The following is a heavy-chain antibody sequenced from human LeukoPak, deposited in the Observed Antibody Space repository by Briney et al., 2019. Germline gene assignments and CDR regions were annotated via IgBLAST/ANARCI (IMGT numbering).Heavy chain of an antibody. CDR3: ARDDADPTRYSSSWYSSPYYYGMDV. D-gene: IGHD6-13*01. CDR1: GGSISSYY. CDR2: IYYSGST. J-gene: IGHJ6*02. V-gene: IGHV4-59*01. Sequence: SETLSLTCTVSGGSISSYYWSWIRQPPGKGLEWIGYIYYSGSTNYNPSLKSRVTISVDTSKNQFSLKLSSVTAADTAVYYCARDDADPTRYSSSWYSSPYYYGMDVWGQGTTVTVSS.